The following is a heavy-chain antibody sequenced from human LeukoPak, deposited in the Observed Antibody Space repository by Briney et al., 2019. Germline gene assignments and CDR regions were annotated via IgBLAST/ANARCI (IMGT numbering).Heavy chain of an antibody. CDR3: ARGDDYGDYWGLY. CDR1: GGTFSSYA. Sequence: ASVKVSCKASGGTFSSYAISWVRQAPGQGLEWMGWISTYNGNTNYAQKLQGRVTMTTDTSTSTAYMELRSLISDDAAVYYCARGDDYGDYWGLYWGQGTLVTVSS. CDR2: ISTYNGNT. D-gene: IGHD4-17*01. V-gene: IGHV1-18*01. J-gene: IGHJ4*02.